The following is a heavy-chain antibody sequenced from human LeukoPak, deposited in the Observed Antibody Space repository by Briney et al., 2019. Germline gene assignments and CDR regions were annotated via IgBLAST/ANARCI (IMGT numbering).Heavy chain of an antibody. CDR1: GFAFDEHG. CDR3: ARAPISSPFYFDY. CDR2: INWSGGST. J-gene: IGHJ4*02. V-gene: IGHV3-20*04. Sequence: GGSLRLSCTASGFAFDEHGMSWVRQVPGKGLEWVSGINWSGGSTGYADPLRGRFTISRDHAKNSLYLQMDNLRAEDTALHYCARAPISSPFYFDYWGQGALVTVSS. D-gene: IGHD2-2*01.